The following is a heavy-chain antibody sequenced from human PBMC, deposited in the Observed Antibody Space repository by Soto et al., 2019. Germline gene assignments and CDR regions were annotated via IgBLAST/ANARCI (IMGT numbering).Heavy chain of an antibody. CDR2: ISSNGGST. J-gene: IGHJ5*02. Sequence: EVPLVESGGGLVQPGGSLRLSCAASGFTFSSYAMHWVRQAPGKGLEYVSAISSNGGSTYYANSVKGRFTISRDNSKNTLYLQMGSLRAEDMAVYYCARAGYGSGSYSFDPWGQGTLVTVSS. CDR3: ARAGYGSGSYSFDP. D-gene: IGHD3-10*01. V-gene: IGHV3-64*01. CDR1: GFTFSSYA.